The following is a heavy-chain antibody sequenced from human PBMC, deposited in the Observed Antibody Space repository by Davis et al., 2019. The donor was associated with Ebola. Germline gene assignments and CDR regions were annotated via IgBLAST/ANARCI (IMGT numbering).Heavy chain of an antibody. CDR3: ARDSWIRDQSYFDS. V-gene: IGHV4-39*07. Sequence: PSETLSLTCTVSGGSISYSASYYWGWIRQPPGKGLEWIGSIYYSGCTYYNPSFKSRVTISMDTSKNQFSLRLTSVTAADTAVYYCARDSWIRDQSYFDSWGQGTLVTVSS. D-gene: IGHD5-12*01. CDR1: GGSISYSASYY. J-gene: IGHJ4*02. CDR2: IYYSGCT.